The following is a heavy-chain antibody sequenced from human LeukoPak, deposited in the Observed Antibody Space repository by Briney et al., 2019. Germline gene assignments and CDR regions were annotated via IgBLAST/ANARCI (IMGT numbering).Heavy chain of an antibody. V-gene: IGHV3-33*01. J-gene: IGHJ3*02. CDR3: ARLSGYEKGYVFDI. CDR2: IWNDGSHK. Sequence: GRSLRLSCAAAGFTFSSYGMHWVRQAPGRGLEWVAVIWNDGSHKYYADSVKGRFTISRDNSKNTLYLQMNRLRAEDTAVYYCARLSGYEKGYVFDIWGQGTMVTVSS. D-gene: IGHD5-12*01. CDR1: GFTFSSYG.